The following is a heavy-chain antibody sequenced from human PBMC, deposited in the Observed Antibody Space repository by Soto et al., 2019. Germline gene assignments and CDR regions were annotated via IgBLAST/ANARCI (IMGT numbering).Heavy chain of an antibody. J-gene: IGHJ6*02. CDR2: IYYSGST. Sequence: TSETLSLTCTVSGGSISSYYWSWIRQPPGKGLEWIGYIYYSGSTNYNPSPKSRVTISVDTSKNQFSLKLSSVTAADTAVYYCARGGLARNYYYYGMDVWGQGTTVTVSS. V-gene: IGHV4-59*12. D-gene: IGHD6-6*01. CDR3: ARGGLARNYYYYGMDV. CDR1: GGSISSYY.